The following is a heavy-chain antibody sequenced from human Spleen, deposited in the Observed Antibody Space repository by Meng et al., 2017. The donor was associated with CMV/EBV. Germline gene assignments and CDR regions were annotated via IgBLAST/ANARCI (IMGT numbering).Heavy chain of an antibody. V-gene: IGHV3-23*01. CDR1: GFTFSAYV. CDR2: ISGSDGTR. J-gene: IGHJ4*02. Sequence: GESLKISCTGSGFTFSAYVMSWVRQAPGKGLEWVSTISGSDGTRDYADSVKGRFTVSRDNSKRTLYLEMSSLRVDDTAVYYCAIPIAVAGTHDYWGQGALVTVS. D-gene: IGHD6-19*01. CDR3: AIPIAVAGTHDY.